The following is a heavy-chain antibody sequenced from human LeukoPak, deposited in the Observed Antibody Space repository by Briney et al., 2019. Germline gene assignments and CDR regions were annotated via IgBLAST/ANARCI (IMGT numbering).Heavy chain of an antibody. CDR2: ISAYNGNT. CDR1: GYTFTSYG. CDR3: ARDTPIDIVGVPAAAGDAFDI. V-gene: IGHV1-18*01. Sequence: ASVKVSCKASGYTFTSYGISWVRQAPGQGLEWMGWISAYNGNTNYAQKLQGRVTMTTDTSTSTAYMELRSLRSDDTAVYYCARDTPIDIVGVPAAAGDAFDIWGQGTMVTVSS. D-gene: IGHD2-2*01. J-gene: IGHJ3*02.